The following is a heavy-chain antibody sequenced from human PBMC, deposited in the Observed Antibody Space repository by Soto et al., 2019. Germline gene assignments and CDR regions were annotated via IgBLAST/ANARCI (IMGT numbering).Heavy chain of an antibody. V-gene: IGHV3-72*01. CDR2: TRNKANSYTT. CDR3: ASSWGDHRYFQY. D-gene: IGHD2-21*02. J-gene: IGHJ4*02. Sequence: VQLVESGGGLVQPGGSLRLSCAGSGFSLSAQHMDWVRQAPRKGLEWVGRTRNKANSYTTEYAAFVKGRFTISRDDSKNSLYLQMNSLKFEDTAVYYCASSWGDHRYFQYWGQGTLVTVSS. CDR1: GFSLSAQH.